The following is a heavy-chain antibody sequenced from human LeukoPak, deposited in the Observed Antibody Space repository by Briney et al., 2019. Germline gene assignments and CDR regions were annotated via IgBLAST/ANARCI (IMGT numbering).Heavy chain of an antibody. CDR1: GFTFSSYW. J-gene: IGHJ4*02. V-gene: IGHV3-7*01. D-gene: IGHD3-22*01. CDR2: IKQDGSEK. Sequence: SGGSLRLSCAASGFTFSSYWMSWVRQAPGKGLEWVANIKQDGSEKYYVDSVKGRFTISRDNAKNSLYLQMNSLRAEDTAVCYCAADYYYDSSGPGGVFDYWGQGTLDTVSS. CDR3: AADYYYDSSGPGGVFDY.